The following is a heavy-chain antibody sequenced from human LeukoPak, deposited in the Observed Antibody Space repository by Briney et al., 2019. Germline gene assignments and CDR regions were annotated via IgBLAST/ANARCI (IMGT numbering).Heavy chain of an antibody. CDR3: AKDISYYGSGTAFDY. CDR2: ISWNSGSR. D-gene: IGHD3-10*01. CDR1: GFTFDDYA. V-gene: IGHV3-9*01. J-gene: IGHJ4*02. Sequence: GGSLRLFCAASGFTFDDYAMHWVRQAPGKGLEGVSGISWNSGSRGYADSVKGRFTISRDNAKNSLYLQMNSLRAEDTAVYYCAKDISYYGSGTAFDYWGQGTLVTVST.